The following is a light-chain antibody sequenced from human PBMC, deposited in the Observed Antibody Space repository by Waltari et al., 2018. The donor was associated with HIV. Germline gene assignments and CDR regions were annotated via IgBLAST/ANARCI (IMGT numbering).Light chain of an antibody. J-gene: IGLJ2*01. CDR1: SSNIGSYT. CDR3: ATWDASLSGPV. CDR2: ANH. Sequence: QSQLTQPPSASGTSGQRVTISCSGSSSNIGSYTVNWYQQLPGTAPKLLIYANHQRPSGVPDRFSGSQSDTSASLAIGGLQSEDEADYYCATWDASLSGPVFGGGTKLTVL. V-gene: IGLV1-44*01.